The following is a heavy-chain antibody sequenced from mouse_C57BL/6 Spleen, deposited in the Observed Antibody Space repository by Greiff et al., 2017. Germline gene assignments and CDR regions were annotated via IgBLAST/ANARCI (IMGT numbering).Heavy chain of an antibody. D-gene: IGHD1-1*01. CDR1: GYAFSSSW. Sequence: QVQLQQSGPELVKPGASVKISCKASGYAFSSSWMNWVKQRPGKGLEWIGRIYPGDGDTNYNGKFKGKATLTADKYSSTAYMQLSSLTSEDSAVYFCARSGAVVATPWYFDVWGTGTTVTVSS. CDR2: IYPGDGDT. CDR3: ARSGAVVATPWYFDV. V-gene: IGHV1-82*01. J-gene: IGHJ1*03.